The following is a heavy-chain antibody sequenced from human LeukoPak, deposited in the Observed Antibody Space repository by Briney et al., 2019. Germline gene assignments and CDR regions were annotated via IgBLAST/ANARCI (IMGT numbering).Heavy chain of an antibody. V-gene: IGHV4-4*09. CDR1: GGSISTYH. J-gene: IGHJ4*02. CDR2: IYTSGST. CDR3: ARHLSDSVSAIEY. Sequence: SETLSLTCTVSGGSISTYHWSWIRQPPGKGLEWIGYIYTSGSTNYNPSLKSRVTISVDTSKIQFSLKLSSVTAADTAVYYCARHLSDSVSAIEYWGQGALVTVSS. D-gene: IGHD5/OR15-5a*01.